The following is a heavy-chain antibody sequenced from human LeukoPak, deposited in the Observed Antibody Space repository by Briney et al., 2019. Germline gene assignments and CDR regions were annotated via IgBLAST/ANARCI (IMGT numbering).Heavy chain of an antibody. CDR1: GFTFSSYA. CDR2: ISGSGGST. V-gene: IGHV3-23*01. J-gene: IGHJ4*02. Sequence: GGSLRLSCAASGFTFSSYAMSWVRQAPGKGLEWVSAISGSGGSTYYADSVKGRFTISRDNAKNTLYLQMNSLRAEDTAVYYCARFIAAPYYFDYWGRGTLVTVSS. D-gene: IGHD6-13*01. CDR3: ARFIAAPYYFDY.